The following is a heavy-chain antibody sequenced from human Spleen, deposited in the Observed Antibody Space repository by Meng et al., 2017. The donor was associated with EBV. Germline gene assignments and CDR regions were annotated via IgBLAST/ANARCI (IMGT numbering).Heavy chain of an antibody. CDR1: GGTFNSDA. CDR3: VRDLWLRFGDCV. Sequence: QVQLVQSGAEVKKPGSPVKVSCRTSGGTFNSDAVSLVRQAPGQGLEWMGGLIPMFGAPNYAQKFQGRVTITADTSTSSAYMELSSLTSDDTAVYYCVRDLWLRFGDCVWGQGTLVTVAS. V-gene: IGHV1-69*06. CDR2: LIPMFGAP. J-gene: IGHJ4*02. D-gene: IGHD5-12*01.